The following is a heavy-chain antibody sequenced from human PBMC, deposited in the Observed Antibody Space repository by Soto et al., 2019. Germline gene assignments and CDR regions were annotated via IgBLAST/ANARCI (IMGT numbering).Heavy chain of an antibody. V-gene: IGHV3-72*01. CDR2: IRNKAKSYTS. J-gene: IGHJ4*02. Sequence: EVQLVESGGGLVQPGGSLRLSCAASGFTCSDHYMDWVRQAPGKGLEWVGRIRNKAKSYTSAYAASVKGRLTFSRDDSKNSVYLQMNNLKIDDTAVYYCTRVTKAGTTFFDSWGQGILVTVSS. CDR1: GFTCSDHY. CDR3: TRVTKAGTTFFDS. D-gene: IGHD6-19*01.